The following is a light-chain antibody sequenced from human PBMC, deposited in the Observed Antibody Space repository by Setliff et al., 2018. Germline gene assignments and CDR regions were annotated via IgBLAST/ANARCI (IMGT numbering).Light chain of an antibody. CDR1: SSDVGGCNS. Sequence: QSVLTQPRSVSGSPGQSVTISCTGTSSDVGGCNSVSWYQQHPDKPPKLIIYDVSTRPSGVPDRFSGSKSGNTASLTISGLQAEDEADYYCCSYGGTLYVFGTGTKVTVL. V-gene: IGLV2-11*01. CDR2: DVS. J-gene: IGLJ1*01. CDR3: CSYGGTLYV.